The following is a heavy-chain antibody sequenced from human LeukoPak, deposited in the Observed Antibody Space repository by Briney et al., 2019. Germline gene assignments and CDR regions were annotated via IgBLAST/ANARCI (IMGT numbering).Heavy chain of an antibody. V-gene: IGHV6-1*01. Sequence: SQTLSLTCAISGDSFSSNSAAWNWIRQSPSRGLEWLGRTYYRSKWYNDYAVSVKSRITINPDTSKNQFSLQLNSVTPEDTAVYYCAKGSSSHFRLGWFDPWGQGTLVTVSS. CDR2: TYYRSKWYN. J-gene: IGHJ5*02. D-gene: IGHD3-10*01. CDR3: AKGSSSHFRLGWFDP. CDR1: GDSFSSNSAA.